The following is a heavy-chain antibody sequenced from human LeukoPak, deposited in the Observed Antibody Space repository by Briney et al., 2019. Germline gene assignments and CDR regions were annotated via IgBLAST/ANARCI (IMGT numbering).Heavy chain of an antibody. CDR2: INHSGST. Sequence: PSETLSLTCAVYGGSFSGYYWSWIRQPPGKGLEWIGEINHSGSTNYNPSLKSRVTISVDTSKNQFSLKLSSVTAADTAVYYCARRIAARQDFDSWGQGTLVTVSS. D-gene: IGHD6-6*01. J-gene: IGHJ4*02. V-gene: IGHV4-34*01. CDR3: ARRIAARQDFDS. CDR1: GGSFSGYY.